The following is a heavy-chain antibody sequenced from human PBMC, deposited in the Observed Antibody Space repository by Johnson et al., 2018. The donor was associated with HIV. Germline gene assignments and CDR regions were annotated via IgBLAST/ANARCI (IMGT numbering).Heavy chain of an antibody. Sequence: QVQLVESGGGLAKPAWSPRLSCAASGFTFSSYGMHWVRQAPGKGLEWVAVIWFDGSNKYYADSVKGRFTISRDNSKNTLYLQMNSLRAEDTAVYYCAKEGITMEVDIWGQGTMVTVSS. CDR2: IWFDGSNK. CDR3: AKEGITMEVDI. D-gene: IGHD3-3*01. CDR1: GFTFSSYG. J-gene: IGHJ3*02. V-gene: IGHV3-33*06.